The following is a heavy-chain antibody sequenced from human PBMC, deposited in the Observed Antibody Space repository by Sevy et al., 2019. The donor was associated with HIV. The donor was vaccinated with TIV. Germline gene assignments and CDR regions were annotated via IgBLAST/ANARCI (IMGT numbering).Heavy chain of an antibody. V-gene: IGHV3-43D*03. CDR3: AKGRSVGYSHGTGTWIADL. Sequence: GGSLRLSCAASGFTFADYSMHWVRQAPGKGLEWVSVITWDGGDAYYAKSVEGRFTISRDNSKDSLHLQMNSLRPDDTGLYYSAKGRSVGYSHGTGTWIADLWGPGTLVTVSS. CDR1: GFTFADYS. J-gene: IGHJ5*02. D-gene: IGHD5-18*01. CDR2: ITWDGGDA.